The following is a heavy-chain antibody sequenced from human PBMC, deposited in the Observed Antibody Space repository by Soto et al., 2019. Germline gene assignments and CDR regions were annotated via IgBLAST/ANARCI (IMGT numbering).Heavy chain of an antibody. D-gene: IGHD3-3*01. CDR1: GFVFNNYA. V-gene: IGHV3-23*01. CDR3: AKDGDWYDFSTGYYSRGNYFDY. CDR2: LSSGGGTT. J-gene: IGHJ4*02. Sequence: EVLLLDSGGGLVQPGGSLRLSCAASGFVFNNYAMSWVRQAPGKGLEWVATLSSGGGTTYYTDSVKGRFTISRDNSMNLLYLQMTSLRADDTAVYYCAKDGDWYDFSTGYYSRGNYFDYWGQGTLVTVSS.